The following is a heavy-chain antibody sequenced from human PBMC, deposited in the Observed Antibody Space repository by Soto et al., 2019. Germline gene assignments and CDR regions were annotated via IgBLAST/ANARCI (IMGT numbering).Heavy chain of an antibody. J-gene: IGHJ5*02. Sequence: GGSLRLSCAASGFTFSSYAMNWVRRAPGKGLEWISVISNSGHSAYYADSVKGRFTISRDNSKNTLYLQIKSLRAEDTAAYYCAKAGPTFLNWFGPWGQGTLVTVYS. CDR3: AKAGPTFLNWFGP. V-gene: IGHV3-23*01. D-gene: IGHD1-7*01. CDR2: ISNSGHSA. CDR1: GFTFSSYA.